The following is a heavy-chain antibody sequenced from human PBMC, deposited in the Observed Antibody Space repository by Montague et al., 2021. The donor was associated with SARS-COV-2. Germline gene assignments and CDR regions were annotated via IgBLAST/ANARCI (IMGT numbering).Heavy chain of an antibody. V-gene: IGHV4-39*07. CDR2: IYYSGST. CDR1: GGSISSSSYY. Sequence: SETLSLTCTVSGGSISSSSYYWGWIRQPPGKGLEWIGSIYYSGSTYYNPSLKSRVTISVDTSKNQFSLKLSSVTAADTAVYYYARGWFSPMIVVVIRGPFDYWGQGTLVTVSS. J-gene: IGHJ4*02. CDR3: ARGWFSPMIVVVIRGPFDY. D-gene: IGHD3-22*01.